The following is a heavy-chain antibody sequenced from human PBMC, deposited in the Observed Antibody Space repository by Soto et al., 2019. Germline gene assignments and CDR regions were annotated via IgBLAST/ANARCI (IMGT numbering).Heavy chain of an antibody. Sequence: GGSLRLSCAASGFTFNDYALSWVRQAPGKGLEWVSTISGGDTYYADFVKGRFTISRDISKNTLYLQMDGLRAEDTAIYYCTKDRETAWFPDFWGRGALVTVSS. J-gene: IGHJ4*02. CDR3: TKDRETAWFPDF. D-gene: IGHD3-10*01. V-gene: IGHV3-23*01. CDR1: GFTFNDYA. CDR2: ISGGDT.